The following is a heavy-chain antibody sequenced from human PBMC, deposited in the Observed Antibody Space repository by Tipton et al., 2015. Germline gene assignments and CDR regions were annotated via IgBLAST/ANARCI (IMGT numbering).Heavy chain of an antibody. J-gene: IGHJ4*02. CDR3: ARGGSLFDY. D-gene: IGHD2-15*01. CDR1: GFTFRSYP. V-gene: IGHV4-34*01. Sequence: LRLSCSASGFTFRSYPMHWVRQAPGKGLEWIGEITHSGSTNYNPSLKSRVTISLDTSKNQFSLNLTSVTAADTAVYYCARGGSLFDYWGQGTLVTVSS. CDR2: ITHSGST.